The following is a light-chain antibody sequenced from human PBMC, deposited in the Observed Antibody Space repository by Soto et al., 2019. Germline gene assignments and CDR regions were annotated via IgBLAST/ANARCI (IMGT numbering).Light chain of an antibody. CDR1: QSVSSY. Sequence: EIVLTKSPATRSLSPVEQATLSCRASQSVSSYLAWYQQKPGQAPRLLIYDASNRATGIPARFSGSWSGTDGTLNISRLEPEECAVDYGQQRSNWHRPVGQGPKVAIK. J-gene: IGKJ1*01. CDR2: DAS. V-gene: IGKV3-11*01. CDR3: QQRSNWHRP.